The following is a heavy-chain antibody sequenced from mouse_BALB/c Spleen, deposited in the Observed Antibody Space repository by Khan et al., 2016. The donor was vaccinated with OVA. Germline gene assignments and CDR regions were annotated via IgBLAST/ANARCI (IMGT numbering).Heavy chain of an antibody. Sequence: QVQLKQSGPGLVRPSQTLSITCTVSGFSLITYGVHWIRQSPGKGQEWLGVIRSGGNTDHNAAFISRLSITKDNSKSQVFFQMNSLQAADHAMHYYARTSYMDDFTYWGQGTLVTVSA. V-gene: IGHV2-2*01. J-gene: IGHJ3*01. D-gene: IGHD2-14*01. CDR1: GFSLITYG. CDR2: IRSGGNT. CDR3: ARTSYMDDFTY.